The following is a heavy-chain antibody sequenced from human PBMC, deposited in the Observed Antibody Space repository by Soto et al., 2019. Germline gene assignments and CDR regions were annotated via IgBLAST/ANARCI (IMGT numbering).Heavy chain of an antibody. D-gene: IGHD2-15*01. CDR3: ARGRSLKWNWFDR. CDR1: GYVFTGFD. CDR2: IFPNSGAT. J-gene: IGHJ5*02. V-gene: IGHV1-2*02. Sequence: EASVKVSCKASGYVFTGFDLHWVRQAPGQGREWMGWIFPNSGATNYAQKFQGRVTLTRDTSLSTGYMDLTRLTSDDTAVYYCARGRSLKWNWFDRWGQGTLVTVSS.